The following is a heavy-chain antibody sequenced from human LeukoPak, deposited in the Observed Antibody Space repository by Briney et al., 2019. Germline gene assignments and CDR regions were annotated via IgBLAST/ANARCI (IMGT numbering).Heavy chain of an antibody. V-gene: IGHV1-46*01. D-gene: IGHD4-17*01. CDR3: ARDQEVLRGYGDTINWFDP. J-gene: IGHJ5*02. Sequence: ASVKVSCKVSGYTFTSYYMHWVRQAPGQGLEWMGIINPSGGSTTYAQKFQGRVTMTRDTSTSTVYMELSSLRYEDTAMYYCARDQEVLRGYGDTINWFDPWGQGTLVTVSS. CDR1: GYTFTSYY. CDR2: INPSGGST.